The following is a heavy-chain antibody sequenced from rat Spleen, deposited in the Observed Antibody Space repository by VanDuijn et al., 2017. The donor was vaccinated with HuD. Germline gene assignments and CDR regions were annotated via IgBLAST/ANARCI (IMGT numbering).Heavy chain of an antibody. CDR1: GFTFNNYW. J-gene: IGHJ1*01. CDR2: ITNTGGST. Sequence: EVQLMESGGGLVQPGRSLKLSCVASGFTFNNYWMTWIRQSPEKGLEWVASITNTGGSTYYPDSVKVRFTITRDNAKSTLYLQMKSLRSEDTATYYCTRDRAAGAYYWYFDFWGPVTMVTVSS. CDR3: TRDRAAGAYYWYFDF. D-gene: IGHD1-2*01. V-gene: IGHV5-31*01.